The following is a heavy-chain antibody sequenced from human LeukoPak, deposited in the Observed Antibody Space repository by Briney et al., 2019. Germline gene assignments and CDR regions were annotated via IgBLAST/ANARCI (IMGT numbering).Heavy chain of an antibody. J-gene: IGHJ3*02. D-gene: IGHD3-22*01. V-gene: IGHV1-18*01. Sequence: ASVKVSCKASGYTFTSYGISWVRQAPGQGLEWTGWISAYNGNTNYAQKLQGRVTMTTDTSTSTAYMELRSLRSDDTAVYYCARRSRATYYYDSSGYYYEGFDDAFDIWGQGTMVTVSS. CDR3: ARRSRATYYYDSSGYYYEGFDDAFDI. CDR1: GYTFTSYG. CDR2: ISAYNGNT.